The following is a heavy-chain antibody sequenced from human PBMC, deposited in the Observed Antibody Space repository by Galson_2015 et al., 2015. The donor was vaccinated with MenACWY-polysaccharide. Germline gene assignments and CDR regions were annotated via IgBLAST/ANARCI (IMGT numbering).Heavy chain of an antibody. D-gene: IGHD6-19*01. CDR1: GFTFSSYA. V-gene: IGHV3-23*01. CDR2: ISGSGVST. J-gene: IGHJ5*02. Sequence: SLRLSCAASGFTFSSYAMSWVRQAPGRGLEWVSIISGSGVSTFYADFVKGRATISRDNVKNTLCMQMKSLRGEDTAVYYCARKGSGWYGEFDPWGQGTLVTVSS. CDR3: ARKGSGWYGEFDP.